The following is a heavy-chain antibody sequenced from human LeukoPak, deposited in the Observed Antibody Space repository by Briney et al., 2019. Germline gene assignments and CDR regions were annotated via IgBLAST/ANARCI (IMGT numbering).Heavy chain of an antibody. CDR3: AKDLYKYSSGWRYFDY. CDR2: ISYDGSNK. Sequence: GGSLRLSCAASGFTFSNYGMHWVRQAPGKGLEWVALISYDGSNKYYADSVKGRFTISRDNSKNTLYLQINSLRAEDTAVYYCAKDLYKYSSGWRYFDYWGQGTLVTVSS. D-gene: IGHD6-19*01. CDR1: GFTFSNYG. J-gene: IGHJ4*02. V-gene: IGHV3-30*18.